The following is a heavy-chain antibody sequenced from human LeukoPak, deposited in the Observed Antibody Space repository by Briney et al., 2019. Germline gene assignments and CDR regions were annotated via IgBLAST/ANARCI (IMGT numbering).Heavy chain of an antibody. D-gene: IGHD6-19*01. Sequence: SETLSLTRTVSGGSISSPSYYWGWIRQPPGKGLEWIGSIYYSGSTYYNPSLKTRVTISVDTSKNQFSLKLSSVTAADTAVYYCARHEQWLGSLDPWGQGTLVTVSS. CDR3: ARHEQWLGSLDP. CDR2: IYYSGST. J-gene: IGHJ5*02. CDR1: GGSISSPSYY. V-gene: IGHV4-39*01.